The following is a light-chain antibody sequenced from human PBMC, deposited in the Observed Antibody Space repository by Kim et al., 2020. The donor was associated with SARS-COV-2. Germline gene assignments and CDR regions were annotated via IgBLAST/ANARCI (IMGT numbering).Light chain of an antibody. V-gene: IGLV3-27*01. Sequence: SVSPGQTARITCSGDVLAKKYARWVQQKPGQAPVLVIFKDSERPSGVPERFSGSSSGTTVTLTISGAQVEDEADYYCYSAADNSRVFGGGTQLTVL. CDR3: YSAADNSRV. J-gene: IGLJ2*01. CDR2: KDS. CDR1: VLAKKY.